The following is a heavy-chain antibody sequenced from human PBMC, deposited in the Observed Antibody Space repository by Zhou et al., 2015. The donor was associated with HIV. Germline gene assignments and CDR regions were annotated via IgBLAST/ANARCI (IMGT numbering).Heavy chain of an antibody. D-gene: IGHD3-10*01. CDR2: ITPVLATA. Sequence: QVQLIQSGAEVKKPGSSVRVSCKASGGTLSIYGISWVRQAPGQGLEWMGGITPVLATAKYAQNFQGRVTMTADTSTSTAYMELSSLRSEDTAVYYCARVWEEYYGSGNLGVWGQGTMVTVSS. J-gene: IGHJ3*01. CDR3: ARVWEEYYGSGNLGV. CDR1: GGTLSIYG. V-gene: IGHV1-69*06.